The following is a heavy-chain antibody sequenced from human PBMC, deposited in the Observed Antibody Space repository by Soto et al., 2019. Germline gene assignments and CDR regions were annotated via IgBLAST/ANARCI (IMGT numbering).Heavy chain of an antibody. Sequence: QVQLVESGGGVVQPGRSLRLSCAASEFTFNRHAMHWVRQAPGKGLEWVAVISHDGRIKYYADSVKGRFTISRDNSMNTLDLQMNSLRAEDTAIYFCARVSGHVYATPHGPFDYWGQGTLVTVSS. D-gene: IGHD2-8*01. CDR2: ISHDGRIK. V-gene: IGHV3-30*04. CDR1: EFTFNRHA. CDR3: ARVSGHVYATPHGPFDY. J-gene: IGHJ4*02.